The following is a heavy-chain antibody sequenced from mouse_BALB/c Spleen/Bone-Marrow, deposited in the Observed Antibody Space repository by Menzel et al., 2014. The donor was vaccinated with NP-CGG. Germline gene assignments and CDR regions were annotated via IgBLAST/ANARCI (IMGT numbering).Heavy chain of an antibody. Sequence: VKLQESGAELVKPGASVKLSCKASGYTFTSYYMYWVKQRPGQGLEWIGEINPSNGGTNFNEKFESKATLTVDKSSSTAYMQLSSLTSEDSAVYYCTREGDSPFAYWGQGTLVTVSA. D-gene: IGHD2-13*01. CDR2: INPSNGGT. J-gene: IGHJ3*01. CDR3: TREGDSPFAY. CDR1: GYTFTSYY. V-gene: IGHV1S81*02.